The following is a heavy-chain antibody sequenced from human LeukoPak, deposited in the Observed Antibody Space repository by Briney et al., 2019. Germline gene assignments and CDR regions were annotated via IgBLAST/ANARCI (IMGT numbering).Heavy chain of an antibody. CDR3: ARLVTLSGWYVDY. Sequence: SETLSLTCTVSGGSISSYYWRWIRQPPGKGLEWIGYIYYSGSTNYNPSLKSRVTISVDTSKNQFSLKLSSVTAADTAVYYCARLVTLSGWYVDYWGQGTLVTVSS. V-gene: IGHV4-59*08. CDR2: IYYSGST. J-gene: IGHJ4*02. CDR1: GGSISSYY. D-gene: IGHD6-19*01.